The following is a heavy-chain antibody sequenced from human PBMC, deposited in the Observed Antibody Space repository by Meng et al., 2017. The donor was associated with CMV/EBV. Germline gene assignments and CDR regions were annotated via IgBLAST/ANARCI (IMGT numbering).Heavy chain of an antibody. J-gene: IGHJ4*02. V-gene: IGHV1-18*01. Sequence: ASVKVSCKASGYTFTSYGISWVRQAPGQGLEWMGWISAYNGNTNYAQKFQGRVTITTDESTSTAYMELSSLRSEDTAVYYCARSQSAMVDYWGQGTLVTVSS. CDR2: ISAYNGNT. D-gene: IGHD5-18*01. CDR1: GYTFTSYG. CDR3: ARSQSAMVDY.